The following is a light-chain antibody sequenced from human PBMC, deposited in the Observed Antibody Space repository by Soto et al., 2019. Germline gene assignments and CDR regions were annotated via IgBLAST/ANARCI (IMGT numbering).Light chain of an antibody. CDR3: QQYNNWPPIT. J-gene: IGKJ5*01. CDR1: QSVSSY. Sequence: EIVLTQSPATLSLSPGERATLSCRASQSVSSYLLWYQQKPGQTPRLLIYGASTRATGIPARFSGSGSGTDFTLTISSLQSEDFAVYYCQQYNNWPPITFGQGTRLEIK. CDR2: GAS. V-gene: IGKV3-15*01.